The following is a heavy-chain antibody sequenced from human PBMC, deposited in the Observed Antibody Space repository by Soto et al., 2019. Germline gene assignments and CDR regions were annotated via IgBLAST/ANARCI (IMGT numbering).Heavy chain of an antibody. CDR3: ATHLYDFWSGYPGPFDY. D-gene: IGHD3-3*01. V-gene: IGHV4-39*01. CDR2: IYYSGST. Sequence: SETLSLTCTVSGGSISSSSYYWGWIRRPPGKGLEWIGSIYYSGSTYYNPSLKSRVTISVDTSKNQFSLKLSSVTAADTAVYYCATHLYDFWSGYPGPFDYWGQGTLVTVSS. CDR1: GGSISSSSYY. J-gene: IGHJ4*02.